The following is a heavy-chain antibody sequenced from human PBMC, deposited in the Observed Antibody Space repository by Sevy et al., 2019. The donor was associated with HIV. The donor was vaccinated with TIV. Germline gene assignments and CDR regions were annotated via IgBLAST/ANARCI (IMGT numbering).Heavy chain of an antibody. CDR2: ISQSGGTT. V-gene: IGHV3-48*03. D-gene: IGHD4-17*01. CDR1: GFIFSSYE. J-gene: IGHJ4*02. Sequence: GGSLRLSRAASGFIFSSYEMSWVRQAPGKGLEWVSHISQSGGTTYYSDSVKGRFTISRDNAKNSLYLQMNSLRAEDTAIYYCARDLPPSATTVAHFDYWGQGTLVTVSS. CDR3: ARDLPPSATTVAHFDY.